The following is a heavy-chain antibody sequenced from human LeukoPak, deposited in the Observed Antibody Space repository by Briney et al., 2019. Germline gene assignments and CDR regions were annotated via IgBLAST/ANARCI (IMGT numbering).Heavy chain of an antibody. D-gene: IGHD3-22*01. V-gene: IGHV3-23*01. Sequence: PGGSLRLSCAASGLTFSTSPMNWVGRAPGKRREGVSTSGTSGDTYYSGSVKWRFSISRDKSKSTLSLQLANLRVEDTAVYYCATKTPGNYPYDYWGQGTLVTVSP. CDR2: SGTSGDT. CDR1: GLTFSTSP. CDR3: ATKTPGNYPYDY. J-gene: IGHJ4*02.